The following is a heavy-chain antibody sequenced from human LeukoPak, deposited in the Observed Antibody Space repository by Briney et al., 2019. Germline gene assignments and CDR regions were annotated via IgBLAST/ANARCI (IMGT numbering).Heavy chain of an antibody. Sequence: GGSLRLSCAASGFXFSSYWMSWVRQAPGKGLEWVANMNQDGSEKYYVDSVKGRFTISRDNAKNSLYLQMNSLRAEDTAVYYCARDSGTHVNWGQGTLVTVSS. V-gene: IGHV3-7*05. D-gene: IGHD2/OR15-2a*01. CDR1: GFXFSSYW. J-gene: IGHJ4*02. CDR2: MNQDGSEK. CDR3: ARDSGTHVN.